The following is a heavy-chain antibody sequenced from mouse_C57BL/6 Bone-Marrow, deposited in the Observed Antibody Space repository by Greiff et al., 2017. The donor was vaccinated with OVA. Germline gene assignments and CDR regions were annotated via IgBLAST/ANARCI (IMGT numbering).Heavy chain of an antibody. CDR1: GFTFSDFY. V-gene: IGHV7-1*01. Sequence: EVNVVESGGGLVQSGRSLRLSCATSGFTFSDFYMEWVRQAPGKGLEWIAASRNKANDYTTEYSASVKGRFIVSRDTSQSILYLQMNALRAEDTAIYYCARDAYDYLFAYWGQGTLVTVSA. CDR2: SRNKANDYTT. CDR3: ARDAYDYLFAY. D-gene: IGHD2-4*01. J-gene: IGHJ3*01.